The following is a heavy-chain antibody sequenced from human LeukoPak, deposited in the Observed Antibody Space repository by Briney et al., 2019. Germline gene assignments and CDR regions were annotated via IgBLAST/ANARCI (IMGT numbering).Heavy chain of an antibody. Sequence: GGSLRHSCTASGFTFSSYTMTWVRQAPGKGLKWVSTITTGDGNTYYADSVKGRFTVSRDDSKNTLYLQMNSLRAEDTAVYYCAKDGGLWVSAHWGDSWGRGTLVTVSS. CDR2: ITTGDGNT. V-gene: IGHV3-23*01. J-gene: IGHJ4*02. D-gene: IGHD7-27*01. CDR3: AKDGGLWVSAHWGDS. CDR1: GFTFSSYT.